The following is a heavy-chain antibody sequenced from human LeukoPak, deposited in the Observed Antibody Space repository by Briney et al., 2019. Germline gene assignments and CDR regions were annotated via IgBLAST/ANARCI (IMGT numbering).Heavy chain of an antibody. V-gene: IGHV3-66*01. Sequence: PGGSLRLSCAASGFTFSNYWMHWVRQAPGKGLEWVSILYSGGSTYYADSVKGRFTISRDNSKNTLYLQMNSLRAEDTAVYYCARVVGGFYLDYLGQGTLVTVSS. CDR2: LYSGGST. J-gene: IGHJ4*02. CDR3: ARVVGGFYLDY. D-gene: IGHD3-10*01. CDR1: GFTFSNYW.